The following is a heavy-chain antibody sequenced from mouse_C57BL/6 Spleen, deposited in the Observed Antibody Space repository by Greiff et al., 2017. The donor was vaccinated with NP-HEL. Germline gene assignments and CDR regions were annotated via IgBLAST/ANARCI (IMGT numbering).Heavy chain of an antibody. V-gene: IGHV1-62-2*01. CDR3: ARHAYYYGSFDY. Sequence: VQLVESGAELVKPGASVKLSCKASGYTFTEYTIHWVKQRSGQGLEWIGWFYPGSGSIKYDEKFKDKATLTADKSSSTVYMELSRLTSEDSAVYFCARHAYYYGSFDYWGQGTTLTVSS. D-gene: IGHD1-1*01. CDR1: GYTFTEYT. CDR2: FYPGSGSI. J-gene: IGHJ2*01.